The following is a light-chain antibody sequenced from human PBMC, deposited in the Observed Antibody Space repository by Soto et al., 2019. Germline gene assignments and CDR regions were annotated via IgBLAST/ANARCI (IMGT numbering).Light chain of an antibody. J-gene: IGLJ1*01. CDR3: SSYSTGYLYV. V-gene: IGLV2-14*01. Sequence: QSVLTQPASVSGSPRQSLTISRPGPTSHIGFYDYVSWYLQLRSKAAKLLIYGVTIRPSGISNRFSGSKSGSTASLTISGLRDEDEADYYCSSYSTGYLYVFGRGTRVTV. CDR1: TSHIGFYDY. CDR2: GVT.